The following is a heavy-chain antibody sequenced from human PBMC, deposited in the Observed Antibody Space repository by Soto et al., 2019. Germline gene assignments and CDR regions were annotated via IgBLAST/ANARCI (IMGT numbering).Heavy chain of an antibody. D-gene: IGHD3-22*01. V-gene: IGHV1-18*01. CDR2: ISTYNGNT. CDR1: GYTFITYS. J-gene: IGHJ4*02. Sequence: QVQLVQSGAEVKKPGASVKVSCKASGYTFITYSVSWVRQAPGQGLDWLGWISTYNGNTRYAERLQGRVTMITDTTTNTAYMELRNLRSDDTAVYYCARGPTDYYDNSANYFLDYWGQGTLVTVSS. CDR3: ARGPTDYYDNSANYFLDY.